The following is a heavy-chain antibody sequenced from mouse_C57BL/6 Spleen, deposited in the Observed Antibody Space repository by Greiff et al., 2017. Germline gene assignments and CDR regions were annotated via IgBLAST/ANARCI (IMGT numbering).Heavy chain of an antibody. Sequence: EVQLQESGGGLVQPGGSLKLSCAASGFTFSDYYMYWVRQTPEKRLEWVAYISNGGGSTYYPDTVKGRFTISRDSATNTLYLQMSRLKSEDTAMYDCARRYGSSYRYAMDYWVQVTSVTVSS. J-gene: IGHJ4*01. V-gene: IGHV5-12*01. CDR1: GFTFSDYY. D-gene: IGHD1-1*01. CDR3: ARRYGSSYRYAMDY. CDR2: ISNGGGST.